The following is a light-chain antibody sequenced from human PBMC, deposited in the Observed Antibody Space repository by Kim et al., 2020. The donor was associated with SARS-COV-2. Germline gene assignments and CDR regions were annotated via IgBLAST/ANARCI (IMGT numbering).Light chain of an antibody. J-gene: IGLJ3*02. CDR2: QDS. CDR3: QAWDSSTFYV. V-gene: IGLV3-1*01. CDR1: KLGDKY. Sequence: SYELTQPPSVSVSPGQTASITCSGDKLGDKYACWYQQKPGQSPVLVIYQDSKRPSGIPERFSGSNSGNTATLTISGTQAMDEADYYCQAWDSSTFYVFGGGTEL.